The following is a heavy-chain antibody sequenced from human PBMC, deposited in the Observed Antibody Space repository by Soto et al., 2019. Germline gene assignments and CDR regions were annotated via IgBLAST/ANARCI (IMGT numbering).Heavy chain of an antibody. D-gene: IGHD3-22*01. Sequence: ASVKVSCKASGYTFTGHYIHWVRQAPGQGLEWMGWINPNSGATRYAQKFQGRVTMTRDTSISTAYMELSRLRSDDTAVYYCARDRGHYYDSSGYWNWFDPWGQGTLVTVSS. CDR3: ARDRGHYYDSSGYWNWFDP. CDR2: INPNSGAT. J-gene: IGHJ5*02. CDR1: GYTFTGHY. V-gene: IGHV1-2*02.